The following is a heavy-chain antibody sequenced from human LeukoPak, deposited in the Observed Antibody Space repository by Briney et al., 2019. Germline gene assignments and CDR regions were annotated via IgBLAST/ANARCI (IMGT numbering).Heavy chain of an antibody. D-gene: IGHD2-15*01. CDR3: ARDGYCTGGSCYADY. CDR1: GFTFGSYW. J-gene: IGHJ4*02. Sequence: PGGSLRLSCGASGFTFGSYWMSWVRQAPGKALEWVASIKQDGYEKYYVDSVKGRFIISRDNAKNSLYVRMNRLRAEDTAIYYCARDGYCTGGSCYADYWGPGTLVTVSS. CDR2: IKQDGYEK. V-gene: IGHV3-7*03.